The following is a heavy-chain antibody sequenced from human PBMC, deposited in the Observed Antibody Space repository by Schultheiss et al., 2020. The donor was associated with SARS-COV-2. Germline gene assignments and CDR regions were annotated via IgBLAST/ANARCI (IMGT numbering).Heavy chain of an antibody. J-gene: IGHJ4*02. V-gene: IGHV4-59*08. CDR2: IYYSGST. D-gene: IGHD6-13*01. CDR3: ARRAAAGPFDY. Sequence: SETLSLTCTVSGGSISSYYWSWIRQPAGKGLEWIGYIYYSGSTYYNPSLKSRVTISVDTSKNQFSLKLSSVTAADTAVYYCARRAAAGPFDYWGQGTLVTVSS. CDR1: GGSISSYY.